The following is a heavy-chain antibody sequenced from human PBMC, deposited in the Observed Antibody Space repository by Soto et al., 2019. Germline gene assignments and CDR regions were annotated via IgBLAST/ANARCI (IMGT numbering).Heavy chain of an antibody. CDR2: INQDGGVT. CDR3: ARYYRGSGRYFFGY. CDR1: GFTFISSF. J-gene: IGHJ4*03. V-gene: IGHV3-7*03. Sequence: GGSLRLSCVASGFTFISSFMGWIRQAPGKGLEWVANINQDGGVTYYVDSVEGRFTISRDNTKDSLYLQMISLRGEDTAIYYCARYYRGSGRYFFGYWGQGT. D-gene: IGHD6-19*01.